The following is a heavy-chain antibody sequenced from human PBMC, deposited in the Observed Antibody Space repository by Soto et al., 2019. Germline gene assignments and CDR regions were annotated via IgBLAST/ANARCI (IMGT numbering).Heavy chain of an antibody. CDR2: ISTSHTI. V-gene: IGHV3-48*01. D-gene: IGHD2-2*01. CDR3: TTSLYCSTNGCSTP. J-gene: IGHJ5*02. CDR1: GFTFSTSS. Sequence: GGSLRLSCAASGFTFSTSSMNWVRQAPGKGLEWVSYISTSHTIYYADSVKGRFTVSRDNAENSLYLQMNSLRAEDTAVYYCTTSLYCSTNGCSTPWGQGTRVTVSS.